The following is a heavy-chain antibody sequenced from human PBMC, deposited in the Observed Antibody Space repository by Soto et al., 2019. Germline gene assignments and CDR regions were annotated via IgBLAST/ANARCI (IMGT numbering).Heavy chain of an antibody. Sequence: PSETLSLTCTVSGDSINSNDDYWGWIRQPPGKGLELIGTTRYAGSTYSNPSLRSRVAISADTSSTQFSLRLNSVTAADTAVYYCARQIGFGRWYFDLWGRGTLVTVSS. CDR3: ARQIGFGRWYFDL. J-gene: IGHJ2*01. CDR1: GDSINSNDDY. V-gene: IGHV4-39*01. CDR2: TRYAGST. D-gene: IGHD3-10*01.